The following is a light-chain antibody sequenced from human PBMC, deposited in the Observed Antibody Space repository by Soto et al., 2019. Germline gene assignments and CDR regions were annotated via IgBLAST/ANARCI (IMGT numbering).Light chain of an antibody. V-gene: IGKV3-11*01. CDR1: QSVSSY. CDR2: DAS. Sequence: EVVLTQSPATLSLSPGERATLSCRASQSVSSYLGWYQQKPGQAPRLLIYDASHRATGIPARFSGSGSGTDITLTIRSLEPEDFAVYCCQQRSNWPLTFGGGTKVEIK. J-gene: IGKJ4*01. CDR3: QQRSNWPLT.